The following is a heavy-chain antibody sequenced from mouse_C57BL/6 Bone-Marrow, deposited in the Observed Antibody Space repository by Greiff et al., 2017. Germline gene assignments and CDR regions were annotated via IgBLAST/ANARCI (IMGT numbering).Heavy chain of an antibody. D-gene: IGHD2-1*01. V-gene: IGHV1-54*01. Sequence: VQLQQSGAELVRPGTSVKVSCKASGYAFTNYLIEWVKQRPGQGLEWIGVINPGSGGTNYNEKFKGKATLTADTSSSTAYMQLSSLTSADSAVYFCARRLLWRPFAYWGQGTLVTVSA. CDR2: INPGSGGT. CDR3: ARRLLWRPFAY. CDR1: GYAFTNYL. J-gene: IGHJ3*01.